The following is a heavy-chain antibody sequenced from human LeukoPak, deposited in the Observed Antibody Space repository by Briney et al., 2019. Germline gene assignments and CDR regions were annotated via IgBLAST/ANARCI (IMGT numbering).Heavy chain of an antibody. Sequence: PSVTLSLTCSVSGDSVSSSNYFWGWIRQAPGKGLEWIADIHNGETTYYNPSLKSRVTISVDTSKNQFSLKLSSVTAADTAVYYCARDERGVPAAIINWFDPWGQGTLVTVSS. CDR1: GDSVSSSNYF. V-gene: IGHV4-39*07. J-gene: IGHJ5*02. CDR2: IHNGETT. D-gene: IGHD2-2*02. CDR3: ARDERGVPAAIINWFDP.